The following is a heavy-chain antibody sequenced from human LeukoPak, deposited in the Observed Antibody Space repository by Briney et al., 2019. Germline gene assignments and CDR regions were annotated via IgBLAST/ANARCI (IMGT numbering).Heavy chain of an antibody. V-gene: IGHV3-7*01. D-gene: IGHD3-10*01. Sequence: SGGSLRLSCAASGFTFANYWMTWVRQAPGKGLEWVANIKQDGTEKFYVDSVKGRFTISRDNVKNSLYLQINSLRVEDTAIYYCARDVFPFGTPFDYWGQGALVTVSS. CDR2: IKQDGTEK. CDR3: ARDVFPFGTPFDY. J-gene: IGHJ4*02. CDR1: GFTFANYW.